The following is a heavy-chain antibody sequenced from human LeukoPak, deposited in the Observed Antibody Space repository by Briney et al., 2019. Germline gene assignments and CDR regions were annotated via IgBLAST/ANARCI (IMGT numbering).Heavy chain of an antibody. CDR1: GYSISSGYY. V-gene: IGHV4-38-2*02. J-gene: IGHJ4*02. Sequence: SETLSLTCTVSGYSISSGYYWGWIRQPPGKGLEWIGSIYHSGSTYYNPSLKSRVTISVDTSKNQFSLQLNSVTPEDTAVYYCASSPLVIAAAGTCYFDYWGQGTLVTVSS. CDR2: IYHSGST. CDR3: ASSPLVIAAAGTCYFDY. D-gene: IGHD6-13*01.